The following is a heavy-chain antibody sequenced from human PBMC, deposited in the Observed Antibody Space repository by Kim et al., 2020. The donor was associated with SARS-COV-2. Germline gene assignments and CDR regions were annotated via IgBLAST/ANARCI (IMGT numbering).Heavy chain of an antibody. D-gene: IGHD6-13*01. J-gene: IGHJ6*02. CDR3: ARTYSRAEWSLNKYYYYGMDV. CDR1: GYSFTSYW. CDR2: IYPGDSDT. V-gene: IGHV5-51*01. Sequence: GESLKISCKGSGYSFTSYWIGWVRQMPGKGLEWMGIIYPGDSDTRYSPSFQGQVTISADKSISTAYLQWSSLKASDTAMYYCARTYSRAEWSLNKYYYYGMDVWGQGTTVTVSS.